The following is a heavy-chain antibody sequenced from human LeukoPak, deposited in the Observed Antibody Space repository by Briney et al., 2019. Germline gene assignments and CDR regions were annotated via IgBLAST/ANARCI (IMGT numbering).Heavy chain of an antibody. Sequence: PGGSLRLSCAASGFTFSSYAMHWVRQAPGKGSEWVAVISYDGSTKYYADSVKGRFTISRDNSKNTLYLQMNSLRAEDTAVYYCARVRSSTTLDYWGQGTLVTVSS. V-gene: IGHV3-30*07. J-gene: IGHJ4*02. D-gene: IGHD6-6*01. CDR3: ARVRSSTTLDY. CDR2: ISYDGSTK. CDR1: GFTFSSYA.